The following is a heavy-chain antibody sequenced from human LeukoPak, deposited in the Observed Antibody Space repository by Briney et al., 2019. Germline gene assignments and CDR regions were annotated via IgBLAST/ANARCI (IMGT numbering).Heavy chain of an antibody. CDR1: GGSFSGYY. V-gene: IGHV4-34*01. Sequence: SETLSLTCAVYGGSFSGYYWSWIRQPPGKGLEWIGKINHSGSTNYNPSLKSRVTISVDTSKNQFSLKLSSVTAADTAVYYCARIPYYGSGSYYRRWDWFDPWGQGTLVTVSS. D-gene: IGHD3-10*01. CDR3: ARIPYYGSGSYYRRWDWFDP. CDR2: INHSGST. J-gene: IGHJ5*02.